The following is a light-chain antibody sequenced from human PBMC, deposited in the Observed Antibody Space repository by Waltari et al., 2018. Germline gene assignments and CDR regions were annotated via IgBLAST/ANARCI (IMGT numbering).Light chain of an antibody. CDR2: LHSDGSH. Sequence: QLVLTQSPSSSASLGASVKLTCTLSSGHSSNAIAWHQQQPGKCPRDLMKLHSDGSHRKGDGSPDRFSGSSSGAERYLTISSLQSEDEADYYCQTWATGNQVFGGGTKLTVL. CDR3: QTWATGNQV. CDR1: SGHSSNA. V-gene: IGLV4-69*01. J-gene: IGLJ3*02.